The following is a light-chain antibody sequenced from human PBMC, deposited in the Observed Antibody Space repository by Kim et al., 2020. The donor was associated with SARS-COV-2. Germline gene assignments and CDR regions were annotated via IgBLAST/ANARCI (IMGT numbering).Light chain of an antibody. CDR3: LHYSGFPFA. CDR1: QGIRND. J-gene: IGKJ3*01. Sequence: DIQMTQSPSSLSASVGDRVTITCRASQGIRNDLGWYQQKPGKAPRRLIYAISTLQNGVPSRFSGGGSGTEFTLTISSLQPEDVATYYRLHYSGFPFAFGPGTKVDIK. V-gene: IGKV1-17*01. CDR2: AIS.